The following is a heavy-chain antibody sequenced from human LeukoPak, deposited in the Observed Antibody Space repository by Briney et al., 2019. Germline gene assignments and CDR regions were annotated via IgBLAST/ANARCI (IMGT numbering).Heavy chain of an antibody. Sequence: PSETLSLTCTVSGDSITTSNHFWGWIRQPPGKGLEWIGSVYYNRNTYYNPSLKSRVTISVDTSKNQFSLKLTSVTAADTAMYYCARLFGSGSPYKYVYWGQGTLVTVSS. CDR2: VYYNRNT. V-gene: IGHV4-39*01. J-gene: IGHJ4*02. CDR3: ARLFGSGSPYKYVY. D-gene: IGHD3-10*01. CDR1: GDSITTSNHF.